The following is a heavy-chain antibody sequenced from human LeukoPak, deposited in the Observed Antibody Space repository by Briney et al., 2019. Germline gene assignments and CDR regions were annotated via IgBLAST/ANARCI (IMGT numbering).Heavy chain of an antibody. CDR3: ARVTGYSNWFDP. D-gene: IGHD4-11*01. J-gene: IGHJ5*02. CDR2: IVPIFGTT. V-gene: IGHV1-69*05. CDR1: GGTFTSYS. Sequence: ASVKVSCKASGGTFTSYSVSWVRQAPGHGLEWMGGIVPIFGTTNYAEKFKGRVTMTTDESTTIVYMELSSLRSEDTAVYYCARVTGYSNWFDPWGQGTLVTVSS.